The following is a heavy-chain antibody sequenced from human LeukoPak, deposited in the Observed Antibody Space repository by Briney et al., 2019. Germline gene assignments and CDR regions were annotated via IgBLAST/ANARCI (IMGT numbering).Heavy chain of an antibody. Sequence: GASVKVSCKASGYTFTSYYMHWVRQAPGQGLEWMGIINPSGGSTSYAQKFQGRVTMTRDTSTSTVYMELSSLRSEDTAVYYCASAVAATYYFDYWGQGTLITVSS. CDR3: ASAVAATYYFDY. V-gene: IGHV1-46*03. CDR1: GYTFTSYY. D-gene: IGHD2-15*01. CDR2: INPSGGST. J-gene: IGHJ4*02.